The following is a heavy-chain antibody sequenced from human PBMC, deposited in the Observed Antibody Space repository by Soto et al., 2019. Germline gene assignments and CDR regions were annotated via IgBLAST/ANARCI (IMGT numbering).Heavy chain of an antibody. J-gene: IGHJ4*02. CDR3: ARQWGLRYFDWLSSDPYYFDY. CDR1: GGSMISYY. CDR2: IYYTGST. Sequence: SETLSLTCTVSGGSMISYYWSWIRQPPGRGLEWIGYIYYTGSTNYNPSLKSRVTISVDTSKNQFSLKLSSVTAADTAVYYCARQWGLRYFDWLSSDPYYFDYWGQGTLVTVSS. D-gene: IGHD3-9*01. V-gene: IGHV4-59*08.